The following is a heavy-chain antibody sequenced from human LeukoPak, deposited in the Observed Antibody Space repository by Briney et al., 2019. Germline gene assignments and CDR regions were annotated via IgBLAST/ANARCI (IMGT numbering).Heavy chain of an antibody. J-gene: IGHJ4*02. Sequence: SETLSLTCTVSGGSISSYYWSWIRQPPGKGLEWIGYIDYIGGTNYNPSLKSRVTISVDTSKNQFSLKLSSVTAADTAVYYCARCDRYGGNTEFLFDYWGQGTLVTVSS. CDR2: IDYIGGT. V-gene: IGHV4-59*01. D-gene: IGHD4-23*01. CDR3: ARCDRYGGNTEFLFDY. CDR1: GGSISSYY.